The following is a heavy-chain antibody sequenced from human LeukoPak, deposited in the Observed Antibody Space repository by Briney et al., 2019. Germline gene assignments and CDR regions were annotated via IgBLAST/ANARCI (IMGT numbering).Heavy chain of an antibody. CDR1: GGSISSYY. Sequence: PSETLSLTCTVSGGSISSYYWSWLRQSPGKGLEWIGYIYYSGSTNYNPSLKSRVTISVDTSKNQFSLKLSSVTAADTAVYYCARAKGRENYYDKEPRTYYFDYWGQGTLVTVSS. CDR2: IYYSGST. CDR3: ARAKGRENYYDKEPRTYYFDY. J-gene: IGHJ4*02. V-gene: IGHV4-59*01. D-gene: IGHD3-22*01.